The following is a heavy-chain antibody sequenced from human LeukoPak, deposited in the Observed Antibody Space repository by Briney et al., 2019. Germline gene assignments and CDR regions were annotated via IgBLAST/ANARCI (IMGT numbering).Heavy chain of an antibody. Sequence: GASVKVSCKASGGTFSSYAISWVRQAPGQGLEWMGGIIPIFGTANYAQKFQGRVTITADESTSTAYMELSSLRSEDTAVYYCARQKTDYYDSSGYAHWGQGTLVTVSS. CDR3: ARQKTDYYDSSGYAH. CDR2: IIPIFGTA. D-gene: IGHD3-22*01. CDR1: GGTFSSYA. V-gene: IGHV1-69*13. J-gene: IGHJ4*02.